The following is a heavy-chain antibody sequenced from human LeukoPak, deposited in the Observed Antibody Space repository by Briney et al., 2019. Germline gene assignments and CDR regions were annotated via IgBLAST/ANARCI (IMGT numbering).Heavy chain of an antibody. CDR1: GFTFSTYW. D-gene: IGHD2-21*02. V-gene: IGHV3-7*01. CDR3: ARDGGDYDS. J-gene: IGHJ5*01. Sequence: GGSLRLSCAASGFTFSTYWMSWVRQTPGKGLEWVANIKEDGSRQYYVDSVKGRFTISRDNAKNSLYLQMNSLRVEDTAVYYCARDGGDYDSWGQGTLVTVSS. CDR2: IKEDGSRQ.